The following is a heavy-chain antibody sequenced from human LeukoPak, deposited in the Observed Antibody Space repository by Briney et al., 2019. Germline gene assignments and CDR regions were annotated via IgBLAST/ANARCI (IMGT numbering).Heavy chain of an antibody. CDR2: IYTSGST. Sequence: SXTLSLTCTVSGGSISSGSYYWSWIRQPAGKGLEWIGRIYTSGSTNYNPSLKSRVTISVDTSKNQFSLKLSSVTAADTAVYYCARWDDYGDYFDYWGQGTLVTVSS. CDR1: GGSISSGSYY. J-gene: IGHJ4*02. CDR3: ARWDDYGDYFDY. V-gene: IGHV4-61*02. D-gene: IGHD4-17*01.